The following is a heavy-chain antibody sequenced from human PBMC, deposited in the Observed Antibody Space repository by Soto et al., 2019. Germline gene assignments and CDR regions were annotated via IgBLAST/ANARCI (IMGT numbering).Heavy chain of an antibody. CDR3: ALIILGRAETGQHY. D-gene: IGHD3-10*01. Sequence: EVQLVESGGGLVQPGGSLRLSCAASGFTFSDYWMNWVRRAPGKGLEWLVNIKQDGTEKYYVDSVKGRFTISRDNAKNSLYLQMNSLRGEDTAVYYCALIILGRAETGQHYWGQGTLVTVSS. CDR1: GFTFSDYW. V-gene: IGHV3-7*01. J-gene: IGHJ4*02. CDR2: IKQDGTEK.